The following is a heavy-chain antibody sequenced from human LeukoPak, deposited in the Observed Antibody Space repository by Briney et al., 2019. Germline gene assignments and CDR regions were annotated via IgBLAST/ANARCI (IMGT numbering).Heavy chain of an antibody. Sequence: SETLSLICTVSGGSISSYYWSWIRQPPGKGLEWIGYIYYSGSTNYNPSLKSRVTISVDTSKNQFSLKLSSVTAADTAVYYCAREGGPTAMVSLFDYWGQGTLVTVSS. V-gene: IGHV4-59*01. D-gene: IGHD5-18*01. CDR1: GGSISSYY. CDR2: IYYSGST. CDR3: AREGGPTAMVSLFDY. J-gene: IGHJ4*02.